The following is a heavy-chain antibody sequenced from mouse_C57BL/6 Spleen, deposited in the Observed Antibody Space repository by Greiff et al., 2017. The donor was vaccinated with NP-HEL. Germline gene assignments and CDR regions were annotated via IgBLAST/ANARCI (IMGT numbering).Heavy chain of an antibody. Sequence: VQLQQSGPELVKPGASVKISCKASGYAFSSSWMNWVKQRPGKGLEWIGRIYPGDGDTNYNGKFKGKATLTADKSSSTAYMQLSSLTSEDSAVYFCARSGTHYYGSSYDYFDYWGQGTTLTVSS. D-gene: IGHD1-1*01. V-gene: IGHV1-82*01. CDR3: ARSGTHYYGSSYDYFDY. CDR2: IYPGDGDT. CDR1: GYAFSSSW. J-gene: IGHJ2*01.